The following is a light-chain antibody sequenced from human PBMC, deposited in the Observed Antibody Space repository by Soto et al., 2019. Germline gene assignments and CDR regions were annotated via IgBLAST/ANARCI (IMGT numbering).Light chain of an antibody. CDR2: YYSDSDK. CDR3: MIWPSKALRV. J-gene: IGLJ3*02. CDR1: SDINVVDYD. Sequence: QAVLTQPPSSSASPGESARLTCTLPSDINVVDYDIYWYQQKPGSTPRYLLFYYSDSDKGQGSGVTSRFSGSKDASANTGILLISGLQSEDEADYYCMIWPSKALRVFGGGPQLTVL. V-gene: IGLV5-37*01.